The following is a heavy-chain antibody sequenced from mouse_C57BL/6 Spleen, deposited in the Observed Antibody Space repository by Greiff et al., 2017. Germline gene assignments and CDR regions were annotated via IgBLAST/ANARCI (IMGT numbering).Heavy chain of an antibody. CDR1: GFTFSDYG. Sequence: EVMLVESGGGLVKPGGSLKLSCAASGFTFSDYGMHWVRQAPEKGLEWVAYISSGNSTIYYADTLKGRFTISRDNAKNTLFLQMTSRRSEDTAMYYCARGVAHMDYWGQGTSVTVSS. J-gene: IGHJ4*01. V-gene: IGHV5-17*01. D-gene: IGHD1-1*01. CDR2: ISSGNSTI. CDR3: ARGVAHMDY.